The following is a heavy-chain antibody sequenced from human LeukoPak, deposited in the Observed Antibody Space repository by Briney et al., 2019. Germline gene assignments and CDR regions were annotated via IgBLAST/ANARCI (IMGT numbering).Heavy chain of an antibody. CDR1: GGTFSSYA. J-gene: IGHJ3*02. Sequence: ASVKVSCKASGGTFSSYAISWVRQAPGQGLEWMGGIIPIFGKANYAQKFQGRVTITADESTSTAYMELSSLRSEDTAVYYCARSRHLGWNDAFDIWGQGTMVTVSS. V-gene: IGHV1-69*13. D-gene: IGHD1-1*01. CDR3: ARSRHLGWNDAFDI. CDR2: IIPIFGKA.